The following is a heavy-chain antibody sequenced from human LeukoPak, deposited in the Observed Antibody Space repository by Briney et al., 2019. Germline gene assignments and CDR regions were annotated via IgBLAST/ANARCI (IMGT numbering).Heavy chain of an antibody. D-gene: IGHD6-13*01. CDR1: GFTFSSYA. V-gene: IGHV3-64D*09. Sequence: GGSLRLSCSASGFTFSSYAMHWVRQAPGKGLEYVSAISSNGGSTYYAESVKGRFTISRDNSKNTLYLQMSSLRAEDTAVYYYVKDRLGIRAAAALYYFDYWGQGTLVTVSS. CDR2: ISSNGGST. CDR3: VKDRLGIRAAAALYYFDY. J-gene: IGHJ4*02.